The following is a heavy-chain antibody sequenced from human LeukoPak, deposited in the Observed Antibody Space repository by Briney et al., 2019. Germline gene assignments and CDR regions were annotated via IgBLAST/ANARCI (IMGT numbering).Heavy chain of an antibody. CDR3: ARDPVNSGSYFTNFDY. CDR1: GFTFSDYG. Sequence: GGSLRLSSTTSGFTFSDYGMNWVRQAPGKGLEWVSSISASGTYIYYADSLKGRFTITRDNAKNSLFLQMNSLRDGETAVYYCARDPVNSGSYFTNFDYWGQGTLVTVSS. D-gene: IGHD1-26*01. V-gene: IGHV3-21*01. J-gene: IGHJ4*02. CDR2: ISASGTYI.